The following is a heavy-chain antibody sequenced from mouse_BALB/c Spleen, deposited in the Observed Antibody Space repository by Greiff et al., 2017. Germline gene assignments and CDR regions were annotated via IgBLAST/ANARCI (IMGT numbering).Heavy chain of an antibody. J-gene: IGHJ4*01. V-gene: IGHV1-87*01. CDR1: GYTFTSYW. Sequence: QVQLKQSGAELARPGASVKLSCKASGYTFTSYWMQWVKQRPGQGLEWIGAIYPGDGDTRYTQKFKGKATLTADKSSSTAYMQLSSLASEDSAVYYCARQGYYDYDDYYAMDYWGQGTSVTVSS. D-gene: IGHD2-4*01. CDR3: ARQGYYDYDDYYAMDY. CDR2: IYPGDGDT.